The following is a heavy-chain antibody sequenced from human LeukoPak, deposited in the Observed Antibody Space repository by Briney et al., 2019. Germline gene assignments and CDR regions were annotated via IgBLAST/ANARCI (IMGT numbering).Heavy chain of an antibody. J-gene: IGHJ4*02. V-gene: IGHV3-21*01. Sequence: PGGSLRLSCAASGFTFSSCSMNWVRQAPGKGLEWVSSITSSSSNIYYADSVKGRFTISRDDAKNSLYLQMNSLRAEDTAVYYCARGGGSSWYNFDYWGQGTLVTVSS. CDR1: GFTFSSCS. D-gene: IGHD6-13*01. CDR3: ARGGGSSWYNFDY. CDR2: ITSSSSNI.